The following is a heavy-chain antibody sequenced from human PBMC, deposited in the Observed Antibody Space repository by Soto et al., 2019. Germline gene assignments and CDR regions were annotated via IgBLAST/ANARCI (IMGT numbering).Heavy chain of an antibody. CDR3: TRDVGTIGYAFDI. V-gene: IGHV1-69*13. D-gene: IGHD7-27*01. CDR2: IIPIFGTA. J-gene: IGHJ3*02. CDR1: GGTFSSYA. Sequence: SVKVSCKASGGTFSSYAISWVRQAPGQGLEWMGGIIPIFGTANYAQKFQGRVTITADESTSTAYMELSSLRSEDTAVYYCTRDVGTIGYAFDIWGQGTMVTVSS.